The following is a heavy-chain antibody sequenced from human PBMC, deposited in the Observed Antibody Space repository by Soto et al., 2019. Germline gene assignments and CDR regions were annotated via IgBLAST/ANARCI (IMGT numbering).Heavy chain of an antibody. Sequence: QLHLVQSGAVVKKPGASVTVSCSASGYPVTAYYMHWVRQAPGRGLEWMGGINPATGAAKYTQTLRGRVTMARDTSTSTVFMERSGLTSEDTAVFYWARGGGVGVAGSAAFDMWGQGTLVTVSS. CDR3: ARGGGVGVAGSAAFDM. V-gene: IGHV1-2*02. J-gene: IGHJ3*02. D-gene: IGHD3-3*01. CDR2: INPATGAA. CDR1: GYPVTAYY.